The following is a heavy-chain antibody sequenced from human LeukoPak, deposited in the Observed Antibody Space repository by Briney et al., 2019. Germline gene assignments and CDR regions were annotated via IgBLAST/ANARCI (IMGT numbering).Heavy chain of an antibody. CDR2: IWYDGSNN. J-gene: IGHJ4*02. Sequence: PGRSLRLSCAASGFTFSSYGMHWVRQAPGKGLEWVAIIWYDGSNNYYSDSLKGRFTISRDNSKNTLSLQMNSLRAADTAVYYCARDSIAVAGCFDSWGQGTLVTVSS. CDR3: ARDSIAVAGCFDS. D-gene: IGHD6-19*01. CDR1: GFTFSSYG. V-gene: IGHV3-33*01.